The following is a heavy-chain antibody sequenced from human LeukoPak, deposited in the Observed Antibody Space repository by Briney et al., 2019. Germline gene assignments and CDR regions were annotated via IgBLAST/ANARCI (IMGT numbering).Heavy chain of an antibody. Sequence: ASVKVSCKASGYTLTSYGISWVRQAPGQGLEWMGWISAYNGNTNYAQKLQGRVTMTTDTSTSTAYMELRSLRSDDTAVYYCARDSGYCSSTSCYDYWGQGTLVTVSS. CDR1: GYTLTSYG. V-gene: IGHV1-18*01. D-gene: IGHD2-2*01. CDR2: ISAYNGNT. CDR3: ARDSGYCSSTSCYDY. J-gene: IGHJ4*02.